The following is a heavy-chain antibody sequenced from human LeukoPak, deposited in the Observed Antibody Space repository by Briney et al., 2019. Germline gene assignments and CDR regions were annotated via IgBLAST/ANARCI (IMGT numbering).Heavy chain of an antibody. CDR1: GFTSDDYG. D-gene: IGHD3-16*01. CDR3: AKAPRGNDDYFDY. Sequence: GRPLRLSCAASGFTSDDYGMHWVRQAPGKGLEWVSGISWNSGSIGYADSVEGRFTISRDNAKNSLYLQVNSLRAEDTALYYCAKAPRGNDDYFDYWGQGTLVTVSS. V-gene: IGHV3-9*02. J-gene: IGHJ4*02. CDR2: ISWNSGSI.